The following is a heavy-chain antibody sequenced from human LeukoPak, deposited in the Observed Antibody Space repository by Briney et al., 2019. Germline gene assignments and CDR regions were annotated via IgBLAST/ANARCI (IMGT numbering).Heavy chain of an antibody. D-gene: IGHD6-6*01. J-gene: IGHJ3*02. CDR1: GYTFTSYY. CDR3: ARARVFDAFDI. Sequence: ASVKVSCKASGYTFTSYYMHWVRQAPGQGLEWMGIINPSGGSTSYAQKFQGRVTMTRDTSTSTVYMELSSLRSEDTTVYYCARARVFDAFDIWGQGTMVTVSS. V-gene: IGHV1-46*01. CDR2: INPSGGST.